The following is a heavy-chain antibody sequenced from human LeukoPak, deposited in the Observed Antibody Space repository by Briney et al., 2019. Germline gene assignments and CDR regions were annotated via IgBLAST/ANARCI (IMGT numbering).Heavy chain of an antibody. J-gene: IGHJ4*02. V-gene: IGHV1-8*01. D-gene: IGHD6-6*01. CDR1: GYTFTSDD. CDR3: GRVSIIVGRPIGY. Sequence: ASVKVSCKASGYTFTSDDINWVRQATGQGLEWMGWMNPNSGNTGYAQKFQGRVTMTRKTSISTAYMELTSLRSEDTAVYYCGRVSIIVGRPIGYWGQGTLVTVSS. CDR2: MNPNSGNT.